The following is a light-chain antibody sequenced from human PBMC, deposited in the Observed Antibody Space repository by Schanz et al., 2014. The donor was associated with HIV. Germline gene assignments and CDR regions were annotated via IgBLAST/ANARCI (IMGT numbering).Light chain of an antibody. CDR2: DVT. J-gene: IGLJ7*01. V-gene: IGLV2-14*01. CDR3: QSYDSSLSGSV. CDR1: NSDIGGFNF. Sequence: QSALTQPAFVSGSPGQSITISCTGTNSDIGGFNFVSWYRQHPGKAPNLMIYDVTHRPSGISSRFSGSKSGNTASLTISGLQAEDEADYYCQSYDSSLSGSVFGGGTQLTVL.